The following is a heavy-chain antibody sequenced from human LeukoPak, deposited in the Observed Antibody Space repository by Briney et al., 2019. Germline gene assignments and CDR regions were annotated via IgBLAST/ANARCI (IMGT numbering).Heavy chain of an antibody. J-gene: IGHJ4*02. D-gene: IGHD6-19*01. CDR3: AKDMGSGWYLIVY. CDR2: ISSSLDSSM. Sequence: GGSLRLSCAASGFTFNVYSMNWVRQAPGKGLEWVSFISSSLDSSMYYADSVKGRFTISRDNAKNTLYLQMNSLRAEDTAVYYCAKDMGSGWYLIVYRGQGTLVTVSS. CDR1: GFTFNVYS. V-gene: IGHV3-48*01.